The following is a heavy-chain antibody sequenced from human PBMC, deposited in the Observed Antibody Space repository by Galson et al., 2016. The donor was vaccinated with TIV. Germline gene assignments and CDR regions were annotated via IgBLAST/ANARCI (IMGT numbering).Heavy chain of an antibody. CDR2: IDWDDDK. CDR1: GFSLNPSGMR. J-gene: IGHJ4*02. CDR3: ARSTARGACIDY. V-gene: IGHV2-70*04. Sequence: ALVKPTQTLTLTCTFSGFSLNPSGMRVSWIRQPPGKALEWLARIDWDDDKFYSTSLKSRLTISKDTSKNQVVLRMMNLDPEDTATYFCARSTARGACIDYWGQGTLVTVSS. D-gene: IGHD3-10*01.